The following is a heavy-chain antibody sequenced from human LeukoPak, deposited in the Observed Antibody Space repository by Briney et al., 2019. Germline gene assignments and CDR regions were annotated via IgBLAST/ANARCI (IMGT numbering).Heavy chain of an antibody. D-gene: IGHD6-13*01. J-gene: IGHJ6*03. CDR1: SFTFSDYY. V-gene: IGHV3-11*04. Sequence: GGSLRLSCAASSFTFSDYYRSWMRQAPGKGLEWISYISSSGSTIYYADSVKGRFTIARHNAKNSLYLQMNSLRAEDTAVYYCARDSGYSSSSYYYYYYMDVWGKGTTVTVSS. CDR2: ISSSGSTI. CDR3: ARDSGYSSSSYYYYYYMDV.